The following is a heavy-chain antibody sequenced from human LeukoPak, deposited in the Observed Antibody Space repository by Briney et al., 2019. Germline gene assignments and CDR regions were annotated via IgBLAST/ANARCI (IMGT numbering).Heavy chain of an antibody. D-gene: IGHD3-3*01. CDR1: GGFISSYY. J-gene: IGHJ3*02. CDR2: IYYSGST. CDR3: ARVTVWSSSSGASDI. V-gene: IGHV4-59*01. Sequence: PSETLSLTCTVSGGFISSYYWSWIRQPPGKGLEWIGYIYYSGSTNYNPSLKSRVTISVDTSKNQFSLRLSSVTAADTAVYYCARVTVWSSSSGASDIWGQGTMVTVSS.